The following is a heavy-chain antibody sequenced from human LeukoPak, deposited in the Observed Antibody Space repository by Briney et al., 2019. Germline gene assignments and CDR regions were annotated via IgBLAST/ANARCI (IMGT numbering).Heavy chain of an antibody. CDR2: IRSKAYGGTT. Sequence: PGGSLRLSCTASGFTFGDYAMSWVRQAPGKGLEWVGFIRSKAYGGTTEYAASVKGRFTISRDDSKSIAYLQMNSLKTEDTAVYYCTRGDGDGYNFGFDYWGQGTLVTVSS. J-gene: IGHJ4*02. CDR1: GFTFGDYA. D-gene: IGHD5-24*01. V-gene: IGHV3-49*04. CDR3: TRGDGDGYNFGFDY.